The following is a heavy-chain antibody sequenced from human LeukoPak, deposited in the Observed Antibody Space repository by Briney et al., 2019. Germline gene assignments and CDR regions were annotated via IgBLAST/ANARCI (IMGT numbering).Heavy chain of an antibody. CDR2: INPSGGST. D-gene: IGHD3-22*01. CDR1: GYTFTGYY. J-gene: IGHJ6*02. Sequence: ASVKVSCKASGYTFTGYYMHWVRQAPGQGLEWMGIINPSGGSTSYAQKFQGRVTMTRDTSTSTVYMELSSLRSEDTAVYYCARDKWLLTYYYYYYGMDVWGQGTTVTVSS. V-gene: IGHV1-46*01. CDR3: ARDKWLLTYYYYYYGMDV.